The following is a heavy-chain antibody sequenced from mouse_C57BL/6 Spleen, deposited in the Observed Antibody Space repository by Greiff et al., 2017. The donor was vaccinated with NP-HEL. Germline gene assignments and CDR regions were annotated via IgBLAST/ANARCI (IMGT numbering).Heavy chain of an antibody. J-gene: IGHJ2*01. V-gene: IGHV1-50*01. CDR3: ASNWDHD. Sequence: QVQLQQPGAELVKPGASVSLSCKASGYTFTSYWLQWVKQRPGQGLEWIGEIDPSDSYTNYNQKYKGKATLAVDTSSSTAYMQLSSLTSEDSAVYCCASNWDHDWGKGTTLTVSS. CDR1: GYTFTSYW. CDR2: IDPSDSYT. D-gene: IGHD4-1*01.